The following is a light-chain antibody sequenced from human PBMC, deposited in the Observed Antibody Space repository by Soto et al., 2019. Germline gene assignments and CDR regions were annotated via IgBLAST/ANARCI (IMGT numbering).Light chain of an antibody. CDR3: QSYDSSLSGWV. Sequence: QSVLTQPPSVSGAPGQRVTISCTGSSSYIGAGYDVHWYQQLPGTAPELLIYANSNRPSGVPDRFSGSKSGTSASLAITGLQAEDEADYYCQSYDSSLSGWVFGGGTKLTVL. CDR1: SSYIGAGYD. J-gene: IGLJ3*02. CDR2: ANS. V-gene: IGLV1-40*01.